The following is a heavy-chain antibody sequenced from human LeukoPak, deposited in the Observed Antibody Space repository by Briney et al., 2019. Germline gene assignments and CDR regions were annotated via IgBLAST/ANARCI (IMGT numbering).Heavy chain of an antibody. J-gene: IGHJ3*02. CDR1: GFTFSSYG. CDR2: ISYDGSNK. CDR3: AKDDRGYYYGSGSYLGSAFDI. D-gene: IGHD3-10*01. V-gene: IGHV3-30*18. Sequence: GGSLRLSCAASGFTFSSYGMHWVRQAPDKGLEWAAVISYDGSNKYYADSVKGRFTISRDNSKNTLYLQMNSLRAEDTAVYYCAKDDRGYYYGSGSYLGSAFDIWGQGTMVTVSS.